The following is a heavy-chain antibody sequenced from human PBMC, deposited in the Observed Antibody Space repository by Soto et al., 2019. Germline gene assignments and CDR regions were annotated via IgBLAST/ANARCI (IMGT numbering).Heavy chain of an antibody. J-gene: IGHJ3*02. D-gene: IGHD5-18*01. CDR2: ISGSGGST. CDR1: GFTFSSYA. CDR3: AKEQGGYSYGYDAFDI. Sequence: GGSLRLSCAASGFTFSSYAMSWVRQAPGKGLEWVSAISGSGGSTYYADSVKGRFTISRDNSKNTLYLQMNSLRAEDTAVYYCAKEQGGYSYGYDAFDIWGQGTMVTVSS. V-gene: IGHV3-23*01.